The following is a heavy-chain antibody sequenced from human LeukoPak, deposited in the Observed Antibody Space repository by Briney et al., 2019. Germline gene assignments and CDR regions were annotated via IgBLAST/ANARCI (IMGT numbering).Heavy chain of an antibody. CDR2: ISSSSSYI. D-gene: IGHD1-14*01. CDR1: GFTFSSYS. J-gene: IGHJ6*03. Sequence: GGSLRLSCAASGFTFSSYSVNWVRQAPGKGLEWVSSISSSSSYIYYADSVKGRFTISRDNAKNSLYLQMNSLRAEDTAVYYCARGPGATGGYYYYYYMDVWGKGTTVTVSS. V-gene: IGHV3-21*01. CDR3: ARGPGATGGYYYYYYMDV.